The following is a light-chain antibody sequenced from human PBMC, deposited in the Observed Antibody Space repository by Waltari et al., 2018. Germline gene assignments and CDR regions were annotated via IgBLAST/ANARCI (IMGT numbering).Light chain of an antibody. CDR3: QQCYSTPWT. V-gene: IGKV4-1*01. Sequence: DIVMTQSPDSLAVSPGERATINCKSSQSVLYSSNNKTYLAWYQQKPGQPPKLLIYWASTRESGVPDRFSGSGSGTDFTLTISSLQAEDVAVYYCQQCYSTPWTFGQGTKVEIK. CDR2: WAS. J-gene: IGKJ1*01. CDR1: QSVLYSSNNKTY.